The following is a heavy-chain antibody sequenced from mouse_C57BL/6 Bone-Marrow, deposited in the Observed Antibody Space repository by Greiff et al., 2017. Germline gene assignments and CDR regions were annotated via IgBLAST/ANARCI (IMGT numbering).Heavy chain of an antibody. CDR1: GFTFSSYA. CDR2: ISSGGDYI. J-gene: IGHJ3*01. CDR3: TRDPSSNWFAY. D-gene: IGHD2-10*02. Sequence: EVMLVESGEGLVKPGGSLKLSCAASGFTFSSYAMSWVRQTPAKRLEWVAYISSGGDYIYYADTVKGRFTISRDNARNTLYLQMSSLKSEDTAMYYCTRDPSSNWFAYWGQGTLVTVSA. V-gene: IGHV5-9-1*02.